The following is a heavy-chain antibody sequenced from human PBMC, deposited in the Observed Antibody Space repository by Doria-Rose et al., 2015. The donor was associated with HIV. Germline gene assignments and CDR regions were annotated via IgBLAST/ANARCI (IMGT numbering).Heavy chain of an antibody. J-gene: IGHJ4*02. D-gene: IGHD6-13*01. V-gene: IGHV2-26*01. CDR3: ARIKSSRWYHKYYFDF. CDR2: TFSDDER. CDR1: GVSLSSPGMG. Sequence: QESGPVLVKPTETLTLTCTVSGVSLSSPGMGVSWIRQPPGKALKWLANTFSDDERSYTTSLKSRLTISRGTSKSQVVLTMTDMDPVDTATYYCARIKSSRWYHKYYFDFWGQGTLVIVSA.